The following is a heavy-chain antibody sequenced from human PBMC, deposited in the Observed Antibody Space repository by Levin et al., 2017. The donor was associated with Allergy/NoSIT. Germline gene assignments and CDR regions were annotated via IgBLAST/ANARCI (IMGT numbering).Heavy chain of an antibody. CDR1: GFTFSSYG. V-gene: IGHV3-33*01. Sequence: RGESLKISCAASGFTFSSYGMHWVRQAPGKGLEWVAVIWYDGSNKYYADSVKGRFTISRDNSKNTLYLQMNSLRAEDTAVYYCARVNEAQRYGDYVPDYWGQGTLVTVSS. CDR2: IWYDGSNK. CDR3: ARVNEAQRYGDYVPDY. J-gene: IGHJ4*02. D-gene: IGHD4-17*01.